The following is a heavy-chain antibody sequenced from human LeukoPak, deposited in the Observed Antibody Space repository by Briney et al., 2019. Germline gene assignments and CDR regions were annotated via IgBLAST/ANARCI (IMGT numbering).Heavy chain of an antibody. J-gene: IGHJ3*02. CDR1: GDSVSRTDGG. V-gene: IGHV6-1*01. CDR2: TYYRSKWYY. Sequence: SQTLSLTCAISGDSVSRTDGGWNWIRQSPSRGLEWLGRTYYRSKWYYDDALSVESRITIKPDTSKNHFSLQLNSVTPEDTAVYYCARAAWYSSDWYGGAHRRGNDFDMWGQGTMVTVSS. D-gene: IGHD6-19*01. CDR3: ARAAWYSSDWYGGAHRRGNDFDM.